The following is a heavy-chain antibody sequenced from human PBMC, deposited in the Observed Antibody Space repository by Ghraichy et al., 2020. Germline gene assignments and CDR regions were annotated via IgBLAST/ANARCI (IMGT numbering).Heavy chain of an antibody. CDR3: ARDLHSSGWYSLFYYYGMDV. J-gene: IGHJ6*02. V-gene: IGHV3-30-3*01. CDR2: ISYDGSNK. CDR1: GFTFSSYA. D-gene: IGHD6-19*01. Sequence: GGSLRLSCAASGFTFSSYAMHWVRQAPGKGLEWVAVISYDGSNKYYADSVKGRFTISRDNSKNTLYLQMNSLRAEDTAVYYCARDLHSSGWYSLFYYYGMDVWGQGTTVTVSS.